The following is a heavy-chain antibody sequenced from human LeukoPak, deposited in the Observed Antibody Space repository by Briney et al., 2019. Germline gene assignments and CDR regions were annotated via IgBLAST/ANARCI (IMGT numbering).Heavy chain of an antibody. CDR2: IYYSGST. CDR3: ARRIMITFGGVTTYYFDY. J-gene: IGHJ4*02. Sequence: SETLSLTCTVSGYSISSGYYWGWIRQPPGKGLEWIGYIYYSGSTNYNPSLKSRVTISVDTSKNQFSLKLSSVTAPDTAMYYCARRIMITFGGVTTYYFDYWGQGTLVTVSS. V-gene: IGHV4-38-2*02. D-gene: IGHD3-16*01. CDR1: GYSISSGYY.